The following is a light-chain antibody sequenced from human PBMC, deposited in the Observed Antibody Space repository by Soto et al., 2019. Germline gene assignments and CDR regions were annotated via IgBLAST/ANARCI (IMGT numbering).Light chain of an antibody. CDR3: QQCCTSLT. CDR2: DAS. J-gene: IGKJ4*01. CDR1: QSFSNY. Sequence: EIVLTQSPATLSLSPGERATLSCRASQSFSNYLAWYQQKPGQAPRLLIYDASNRATGIPARFSGSGSGTDFTLTISSLEPEDFAVYYCQQCCTSLTFGGGTMVEIK. V-gene: IGKV3-11*01.